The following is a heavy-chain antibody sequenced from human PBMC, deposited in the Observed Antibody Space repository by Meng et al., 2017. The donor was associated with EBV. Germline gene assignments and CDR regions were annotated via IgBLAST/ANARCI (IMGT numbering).Heavy chain of an antibody. J-gene: IGHJ4*02. Sequence: VSPKGSQPGVVKTAGAPRLTCRVCGVAVRRGTDDWSWIRQAPGKGMEWIGYIYATGTTIYTTYLKSRVSIFLETSKNIFSLKLNSVTTADTAVYYCAKSRSSTPGVVDYWGQGTLVTVSS. V-gene: IGHV4-61*01. CDR3: AKSRSSTPGVVDY. CDR2: IYATGTT. D-gene: IGHD3-10*01. CDR1: GVAVRRGTDD.